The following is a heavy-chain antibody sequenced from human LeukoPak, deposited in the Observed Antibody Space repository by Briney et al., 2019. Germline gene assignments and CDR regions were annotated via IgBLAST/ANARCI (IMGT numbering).Heavy chain of an antibody. CDR1: GFTFRTYA. CDR3: GRGMDY. CDR2: IKQDGREK. J-gene: IGHJ4*02. Sequence: GGSLRLSCTGSGFTFRTYAFSWVRQAPGKGLEWVANIKQDGREKYYVDSVKGRFTISRDNAKNSVYLQMNSLRDEDTALYYCGRGMDYWGQGTLVTVSS. V-gene: IGHV3-7*04.